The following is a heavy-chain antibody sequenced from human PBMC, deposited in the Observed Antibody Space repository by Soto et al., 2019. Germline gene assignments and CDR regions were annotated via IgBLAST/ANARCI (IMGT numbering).Heavy chain of an antibody. CDR1: GYTFTDYY. V-gene: IGHV1-2*02. D-gene: IGHD3-10*01. Sequence: QVQLVQSGAEVKKPGASVYVSCKASGYTFTDYYLHWLRQAPGQGLEWMAWINPNVGGTNYARRLQGRGSMARDTSISTVYMKLTSLRPDDTAIYDCARVGRDVPRTPYDTLGQGTLVTVSS. J-gene: IGHJ5*02. CDR3: ARVGRDVPRTPYDT. CDR2: INPNVGGT.